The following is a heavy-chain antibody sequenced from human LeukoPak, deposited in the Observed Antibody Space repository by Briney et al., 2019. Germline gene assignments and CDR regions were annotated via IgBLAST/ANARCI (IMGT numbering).Heavy chain of an antibody. J-gene: IGHJ6*02. CDR3: ARGGARSSSYYYYGMDV. V-gene: IGHV3-48*01. CDR2: IDSSSSTI. CDR1: GFDFSTYS. Sequence: GGSLRLSCAASGFDFSTYSMHWVRRAPGRGLEWLSYIDSSSSTIYYADSVKGRFTISRDNAKNSLHLQMNSLRAEDTAVFYCARGGARSSSYYYYGMDVWGLGTTVTVSS. D-gene: IGHD6-13*01.